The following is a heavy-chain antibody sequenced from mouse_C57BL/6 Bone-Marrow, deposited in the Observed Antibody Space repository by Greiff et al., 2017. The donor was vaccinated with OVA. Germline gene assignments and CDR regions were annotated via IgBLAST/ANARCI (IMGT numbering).Heavy chain of an antibody. CDR1: GFSLTSYG. J-gene: IGHJ4*01. V-gene: IGHV2-5*01. Sequence: VKLMESGPGLVQPSQRLSITCTVSGFSLTSYGVHWVRQSPGKGLEWLGVIWRGGSTDYNAAFMSRLSITKDNSKSQVFFKMNSLQADDTAIYYCAKKGTGSHAMDYWGQGTSVTVSS. D-gene: IGHD4-1*01. CDR3: AKKGTGSHAMDY. CDR2: IWRGGST.